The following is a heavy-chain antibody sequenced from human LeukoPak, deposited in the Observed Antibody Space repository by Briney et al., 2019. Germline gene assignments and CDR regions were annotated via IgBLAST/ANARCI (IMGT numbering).Heavy chain of an antibody. CDR1: GGSISSSRYY. Sequence: SETLSLTCTVSGGSISSSRYYWGWIRQPPGKGLEWIGSIYYSGSTYYNPSLKSRVTISVDTSKNQFSLKLSSVTAADTAVYYCARRRGSSGYFDYWGQGTLVTVSS. J-gene: IGHJ4*02. CDR3: ARRRGSSGYFDY. CDR2: IYYSGST. V-gene: IGHV4-39*07. D-gene: IGHD3-22*01.